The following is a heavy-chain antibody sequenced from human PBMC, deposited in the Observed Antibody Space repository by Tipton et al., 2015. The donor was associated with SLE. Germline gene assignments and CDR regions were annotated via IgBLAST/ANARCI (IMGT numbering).Heavy chain of an antibody. CDR2: IYSGGKT. J-gene: IGHJ4*02. D-gene: IGHD2-15*01. CDR1: GFTVSSNY. CDR3: ARSNRY. Sequence: SLRLSCAASGFTVSSNYMSWVRQAPGKGLEWVSFIYSGGKTMYADSVKGRFTISRDNVKNTLYLQMNNLRPEDTAVYYCARSNRYWGQGTLVTASS. V-gene: IGHV3-66*02.